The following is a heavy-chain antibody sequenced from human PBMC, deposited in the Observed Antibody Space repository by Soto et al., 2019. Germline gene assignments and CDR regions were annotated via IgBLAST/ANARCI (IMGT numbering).Heavy chain of an antibody. D-gene: IGHD3-22*01. CDR1: GFTFSHYA. CDR3: ARDRVSYYDSSGYYNFDF. Sequence: QVQLVESGGGVVQPGRSLRVSCAASGFTFSHYAMHWVRQAPGKGLEWVAVVSYDGTKQFYADSVKGRFTISRDSSKSTLYLQMNNLRDEDTAVYYCARDRVSYYDSSGYYNFDFWGQGTLVTVSS. J-gene: IGHJ4*02. CDR2: VSYDGTKQ. V-gene: IGHV3-30-3*01.